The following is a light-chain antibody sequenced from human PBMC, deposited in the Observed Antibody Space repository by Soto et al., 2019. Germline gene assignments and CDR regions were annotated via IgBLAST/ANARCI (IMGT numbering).Light chain of an antibody. J-gene: IGLJ3*02. V-gene: IGLV2-23*01. CDR3: CSYAGNWV. CDR2: EGT. Sequence: QSALTQPASVSGSPGQSITISCTGTSSDVGSSNLVSWYQQYPGKAPKLMIYEGTKRPSGVSNRFSGSKSVNTASLTISGLQAEDEADYYCCSYAGNWVFGGGTKLTVL. CDR1: SSDVGSSNL.